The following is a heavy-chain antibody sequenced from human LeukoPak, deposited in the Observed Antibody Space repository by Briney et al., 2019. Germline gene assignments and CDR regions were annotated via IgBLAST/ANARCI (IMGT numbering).Heavy chain of an antibody. J-gene: IGHJ6*02. CDR2: ISSSSSTI. CDR1: GFTFSSYS. Sequence: GGSLRLSCAASGFTFSSYSMNWVRQAPGKGLEWVSYISSSSSTIYYADSVKGRFTISRDNAKNSLYLQMNSLRDEDTAVYYCARGGSGYGDYSYFFGLDVWGQGTTATVSS. D-gene: IGHD3-22*01. V-gene: IGHV3-48*02. CDR3: ARGGSGYGDYSYFFGLDV.